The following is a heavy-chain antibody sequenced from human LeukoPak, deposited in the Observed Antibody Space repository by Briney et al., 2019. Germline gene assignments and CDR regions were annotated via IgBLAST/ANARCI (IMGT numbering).Heavy chain of an antibody. J-gene: IGHJ6*04. Sequence: GASLQISCQGSGYSFTSYWISWVRQMPGKGLEWMGRIDPSDSYTNYSPSFQGHVTISADKSISTAYLQWSSLKASDTAMYYCASNCGSGSPYYYGMDVWGKGTTVTVSS. CDR3: ASNCGSGSPYYYGMDV. V-gene: IGHV5-10-1*01. CDR1: GYSFTSYW. D-gene: IGHD3-10*01. CDR2: IDPSDSYT.